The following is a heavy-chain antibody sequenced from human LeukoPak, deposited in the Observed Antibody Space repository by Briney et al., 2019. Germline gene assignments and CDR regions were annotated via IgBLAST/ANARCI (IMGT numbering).Heavy chain of an antibody. CDR3: AKGSVSSSSSYFDY. CDR2: VSWNSGSI. V-gene: IGHV3-9*01. Sequence: PGGSLRLSCAASGFTFDDYAMHWVRQAPGKGLEWVSGVSWNSGSIGYADSVKGRFTISRDNAKNSLYLQMNSLRAEDTAVYYCAKGSVSSSSSYFDYWGQGTLVTVSS. CDR1: GFTFDDYA. D-gene: IGHD6-6*01. J-gene: IGHJ4*02.